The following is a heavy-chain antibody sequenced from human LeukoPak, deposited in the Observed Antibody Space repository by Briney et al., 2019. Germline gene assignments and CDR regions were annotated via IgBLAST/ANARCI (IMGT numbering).Heavy chain of an antibody. V-gene: IGHV3-23*01. CDR2: ISASGGST. D-gene: IGHD2-15*01. J-gene: IGHJ2*01. Sequence: GGSLRLSCAASGFTFSNYAMSWVRQAPGKGLEWVSGISASGGSTYYADSVQGRFTISRDNSKNTLYLQMNSLRAEDTAVYYCARNSLGYCSGGDCYSSWYFDLWGRGTLVTVSS. CDR3: ARNSLGYCSGGDCYSSWYFDL. CDR1: GFTFSNYA.